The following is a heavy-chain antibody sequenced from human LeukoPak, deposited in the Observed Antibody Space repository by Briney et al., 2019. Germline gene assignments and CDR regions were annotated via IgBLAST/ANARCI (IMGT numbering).Heavy chain of an antibody. CDR1: GFTFSSYA. CDR2: ISSNGGST. CDR3: ARDVHGYSYGSYYYYYYYMDV. J-gene: IGHJ6*03. Sequence: GGSLRLSCAASGFTFSSYAMHWVRQAPGKGLEYVSAISSNGGSTYYANSVKGRFTISRDNSKNTLYLQMGSLRAEDMAVYYCARDVHGYSYGSYYYYYYYMDVWGKGTTVTVSS. D-gene: IGHD5-18*01. V-gene: IGHV3-64*01.